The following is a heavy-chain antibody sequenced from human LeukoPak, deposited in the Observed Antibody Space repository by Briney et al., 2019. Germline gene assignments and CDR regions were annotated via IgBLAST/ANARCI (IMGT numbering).Heavy chain of an antibody. D-gene: IGHD3-9*01. CDR2: IHTRGST. CDR3: ARTDLLTGYYYFDY. V-gene: IGHV4-4*07. J-gene: IGHJ4*02. CDR1: GGSSRSYY. Sequence: TSETLSLTCTASGGSSRSYYWSWIRQPAGRGLEWIGRIHTRGSTNYNPSLKSRLTMSLDTSKGQFSLKLTSVTAADTAVYFCARTDLLTGYYYFDYWGQGALVTVSS.